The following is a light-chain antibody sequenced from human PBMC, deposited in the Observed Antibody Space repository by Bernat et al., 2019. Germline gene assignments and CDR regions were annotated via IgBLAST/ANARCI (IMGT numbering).Light chain of an antibody. CDR2: DAS. CDR3: QQRSKLPLA. V-gene: IGKV3-11*01. CDR1: QSVSSY. J-gene: IGKJ4*02. Sequence: EIVLTQSPATLSLSPGERATLSCRASQSVSSYLAWYQQKPGQAPRLLIYDASNRATGIPARFSGSGSGTDFTLTISSLEPEDFAVYYCQQRSKLPLAFGGETKGEIK.